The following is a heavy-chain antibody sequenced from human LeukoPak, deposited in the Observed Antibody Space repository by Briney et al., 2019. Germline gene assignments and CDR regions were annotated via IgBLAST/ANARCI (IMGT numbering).Heavy chain of an antibody. Sequence: SVKVSCKASGCTYSNYAISWVRQAPGQGLEWMGGIIPIFGTANYAQKFQGRVTITADETTSTAYMELSRLRSEDTAVYSFEKGYWLPKEYYYYYGMDVWGQGTTVPVSS. V-gene: IGHV1-69*13. CDR2: IIPIFGTA. D-gene: IGHD2-21*01. CDR3: EKGYWLPKEYYYYYGMDV. J-gene: IGHJ6*02. CDR1: GCTYSNYA.